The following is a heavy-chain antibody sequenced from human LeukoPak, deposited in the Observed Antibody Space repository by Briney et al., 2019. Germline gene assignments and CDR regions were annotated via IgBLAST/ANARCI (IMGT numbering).Heavy chain of an antibody. CDR3: ARPLISPTPSIDY. D-gene: IGHD3-10*01. J-gene: IGHJ4*02. V-gene: IGHV3-23*01. CDR2: IIGSGGTT. CDR1: GFIFSSYG. Sequence: GGSLRLSCAASGFIFSSYGMIWVRQAPGKGLEWVSTIIGSGGTTYYADSVKGRFTNSRDNSKNTVFLQMNSLRAEDTAVYYCARPLISPTPSIDYWGQGTLVTVSS.